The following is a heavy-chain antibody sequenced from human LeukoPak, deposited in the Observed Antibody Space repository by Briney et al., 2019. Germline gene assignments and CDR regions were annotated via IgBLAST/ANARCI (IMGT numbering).Heavy chain of an antibody. V-gene: IGHV4-34*01. Sequence: SETLSLTCAVYGGSFSGFYWSWIRQPPGKGLEWIGEIHHSGSTNYNPSLKSRVTISVDTSKNQFSLKLSSVTAADTAVYYCAIVGRGIAAAADYWGRGTLVTVSS. CDR2: IHHSGST. CDR3: AIVGRGIAAAADY. CDR1: GGSFSGFY. D-gene: IGHD6-13*01. J-gene: IGHJ4*02.